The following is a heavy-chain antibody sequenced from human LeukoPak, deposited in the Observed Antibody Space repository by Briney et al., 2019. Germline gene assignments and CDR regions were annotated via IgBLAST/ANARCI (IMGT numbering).Heavy chain of an antibody. CDR3: ARQGVISYYYYYYMDV. V-gene: IGHV3-21*01. Sequence: PGGSLRLSCAASGFTFSSYSMNWVRQAPGKGLEWVSSISSSSSYIYYADSVKGRFTISRDNAKNSLYLQMNSLRDEDTAVYYCARQGVISYYYYYYMDVWGKGTTVTVPS. CDR2: ISSSSSYI. D-gene: IGHD3-16*02. J-gene: IGHJ6*03. CDR1: GFTFSSYS.